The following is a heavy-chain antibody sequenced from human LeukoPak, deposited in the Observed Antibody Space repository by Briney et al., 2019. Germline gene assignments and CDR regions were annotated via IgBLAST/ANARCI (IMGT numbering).Heavy chain of an antibody. V-gene: IGHV1-69*05. CDR2: IIPIFGTA. CDR3: ARELGTMIVVVITQVGWFDA. Sequence: SVKVSCKASGGTFSSYAISWVRQAPGQGLEWMGRIIPIFGTANYAQKFQGGVTITTDESTSTAYMEMSSLRSEDTAVYYCARELGTMIVVVITQVGWFDAWGKGTMVTVSS. J-gene: IGHJ5*02. CDR1: GGTFSSYA. D-gene: IGHD3-22*01.